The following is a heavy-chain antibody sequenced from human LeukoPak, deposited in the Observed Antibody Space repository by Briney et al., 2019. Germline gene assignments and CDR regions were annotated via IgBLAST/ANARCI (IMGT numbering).Heavy chain of an antibody. CDR2: IIPIFGTA. CDR3: ASFLGGSGSYYSDYYYYMDV. Sequence: SVKVSCKASGGTFSSYAISWVRQAPGQGLEWMGGIIPIFGTANYAQKFQGRVTVTADKSTSTAYMELSSLRSEDTAVYYCASFLGGSGSYYSDYYYYMDVWGKGTTVTVSS. J-gene: IGHJ6*03. D-gene: IGHD3-10*01. V-gene: IGHV1-69*06. CDR1: GGTFSSYA.